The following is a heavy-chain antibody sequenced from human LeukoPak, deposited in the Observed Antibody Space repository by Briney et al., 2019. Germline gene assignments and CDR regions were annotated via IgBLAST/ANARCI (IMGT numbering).Heavy chain of an antibody. V-gene: IGHV1-69*01. D-gene: IGHD3-3*01. Sequence: SVKVSCKASGGTFSSYAISWVRQAPGQGLEWMGGIIPIFGTANYAQKFQGRVTITADESTSTAYMELSSLRSEDTAVYYCARDRLDDFWSGYAYWGQGTLVTVSS. CDR3: ARDRLDDFWSGYAY. CDR1: GGTFSSYA. CDR2: IIPIFGTA. J-gene: IGHJ4*02.